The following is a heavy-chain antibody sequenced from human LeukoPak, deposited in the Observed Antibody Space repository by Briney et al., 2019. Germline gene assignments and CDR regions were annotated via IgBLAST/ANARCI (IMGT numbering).Heavy chain of an antibody. V-gene: IGHV3-48*03. CDR3: ARDSPTFDI. CDR2: ISSSGNTI. CDR1: GFTFSSYE. J-gene: IGHJ3*02. Sequence: PGGSLRLSCAASGFTFSSYEMNWVRQAPGKGLEWVSHISSSGNTIYYADSVKGRFTISRDNSKNTLYLQMNSLRAEDTAIYYCARDSPTFDIWGQGTMVTVSS.